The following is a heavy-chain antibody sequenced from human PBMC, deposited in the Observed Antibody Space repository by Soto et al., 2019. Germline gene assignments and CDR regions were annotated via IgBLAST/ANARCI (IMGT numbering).Heavy chain of an antibody. J-gene: IGHJ6*02. V-gene: IGHV3-30*18. D-gene: IGHD4-17*01. CDR1: GFTFSTYG. CDR2: ISYDGTNK. Sequence: QVHLVESGGGEVQPGRSLTISCAASGFTFSTYGMQWVRQTLGKGLEWVAVISYDGTNKFYADSVKSRFTISRDNFKNTRTLQMNSLRADDTAVYSCAKDLQSYGDYDYYCYGMDVWGLGTRVTVSS. CDR3: AKDLQSYGDYDYYCYGMDV.